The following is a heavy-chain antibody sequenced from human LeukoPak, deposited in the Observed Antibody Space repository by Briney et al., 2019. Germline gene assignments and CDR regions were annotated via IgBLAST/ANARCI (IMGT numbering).Heavy chain of an antibody. Sequence: GSLRLSCAASGFTVSSNYISWVRQAPGKGLEWVSVIYSGGSTYYADSVKGRFTVSRDNSKNTLYLQMNSLRAEDTAVYYCARGGIAIPFDYWGQGTLVTVSS. CDR2: IYSGGST. V-gene: IGHV3-66*01. D-gene: IGHD6-13*01. J-gene: IGHJ4*02. CDR3: ARGGIAIPFDY. CDR1: GFTVSSNY.